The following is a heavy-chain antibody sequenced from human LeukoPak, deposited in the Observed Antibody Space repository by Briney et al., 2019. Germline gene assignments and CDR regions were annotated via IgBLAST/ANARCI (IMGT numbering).Heavy chain of an antibody. CDR1: GFTFDDYA. CDR3: ARDRVQITVAGTVDY. D-gene: IGHD6-19*01. Sequence: PGGSLSLSCAASGFTFDDYAMHWVRQAPGKGLEWVSGISWNSGSIGYADSVKGRFTISRDNAKNSLYLQMNSLRAEDTAVYYCARDRVQITVAGTVDYWGQGTLVTVSS. V-gene: IGHV3-9*01. CDR2: ISWNSGSI. J-gene: IGHJ4*02.